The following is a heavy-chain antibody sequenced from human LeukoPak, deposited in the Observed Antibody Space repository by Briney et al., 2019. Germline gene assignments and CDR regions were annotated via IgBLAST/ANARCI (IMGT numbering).Heavy chain of an antibody. CDR3: ARGGTGATRDDTFDI. CDR1: GFTFSRYS. J-gene: IGHJ3*02. D-gene: IGHD1-7*01. Sequence: GGSLRLSCTASGFTFSRYSMNWVRQAPGKGLEWVSSISSSSGHIFYADSVKGRFTISRDNAKNSPYLQMNSLRAEDTAVYYCARGGTGATRDDTFDIWGQGAMVTVSS. V-gene: IGHV3-21*01. CDR2: ISSSSGHI.